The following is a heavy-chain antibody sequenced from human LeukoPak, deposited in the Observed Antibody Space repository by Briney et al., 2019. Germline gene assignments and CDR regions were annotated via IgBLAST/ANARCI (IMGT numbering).Heavy chain of an antibody. J-gene: IGHJ4*02. D-gene: IGHD3-16*01. Sequence: PGGSLRLSCAASGFTFSSYAMSWVRQAPGKGLEWVSAISGSGGSTYYADSVKGRFTISRDNSKNTLYLQMNSLRAEDTAVYYCAKDHVSYDYVWGSYPLYEAYWGQGTLVTVSS. CDR2: ISGSGGST. V-gene: IGHV3-23*01. CDR3: AKDHVSYDYVWGSYPLYEAY. CDR1: GFTFSSYA.